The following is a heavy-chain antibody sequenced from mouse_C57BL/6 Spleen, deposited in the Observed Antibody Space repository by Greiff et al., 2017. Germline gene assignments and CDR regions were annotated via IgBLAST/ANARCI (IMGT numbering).Heavy chain of an antibody. CDR3: ARGNYYGPYYYAMDY. D-gene: IGHD1-1*01. V-gene: IGHV1-55*01. CDR2: IYPGSGST. Sequence: QVQLKQPGAELVKPGASVKMSCKASGYTFTSYWITWVKQRPGHGLEWIGDIYPGSGSTNYNEKFKSKATLTVDTSSSTAYMQLSSLTSEDSAVYYCARGNYYGPYYYAMDYWGQGTSVTVSS. CDR1: GYTFTSYW. J-gene: IGHJ4*01.